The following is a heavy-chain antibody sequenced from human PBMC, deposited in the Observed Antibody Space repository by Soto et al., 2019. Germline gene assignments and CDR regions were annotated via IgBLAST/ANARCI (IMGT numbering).Heavy chain of an antibody. D-gene: IGHD3-16*01. Sequence: QVQLVESGGGVVQPGTSLRLSCAASRFTFSSYGMHWVRQAPGEGLEWVAVISYDGSNKYSADSVKGRFTISRDNSKNTLYLQMHSLRPEDTAVYYCAKARQRLPSLRGNAFDIWGQGTLVTVSS. CDR2: ISYDGSNK. V-gene: IGHV3-30*18. J-gene: IGHJ3*02. CDR1: RFTFSSYG. CDR3: AKARQRLPSLRGNAFDI.